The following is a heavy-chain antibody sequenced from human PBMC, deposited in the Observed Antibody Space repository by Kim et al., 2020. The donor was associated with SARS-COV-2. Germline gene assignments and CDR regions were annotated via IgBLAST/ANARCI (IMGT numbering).Heavy chain of an antibody. J-gene: IGHJ3*02. CDR3: ARELVGAFDI. Sequence: NTHYAQKLQGRPSMATDRSTTTAYMELRGLRSDDTAVYYCARELVGAFDIWGQGTMVTVSS. V-gene: IGHV1-18*01. CDR2: NT.